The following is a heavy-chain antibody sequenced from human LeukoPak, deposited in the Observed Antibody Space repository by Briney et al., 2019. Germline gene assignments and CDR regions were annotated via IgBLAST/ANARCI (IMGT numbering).Heavy chain of an antibody. J-gene: IGHJ5*01. CDR2: INPNIGDA. CDR3: ARMDLDGGDSIGFDS. Sequence: ASVKVSCKASGYTFTGFFMHWVRQAPGQGLEWMGGINPNIGDAYYAQKFQGRVTMTRDRSINTAYMELSRLTSDDTAVYYCARMDLDGGDSIGFDSWGQGTLVTVSS. CDR1: GYTFTGFF. V-gene: IGHV1-2*02. D-gene: IGHD2-21*02.